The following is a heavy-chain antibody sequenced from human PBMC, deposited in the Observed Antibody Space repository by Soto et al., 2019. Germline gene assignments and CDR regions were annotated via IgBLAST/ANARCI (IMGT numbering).Heavy chain of an antibody. CDR3: SRSPSTLGDSNCYYSYNMGV. D-gene: IGHD4-17*01. CDR2: IIPILGVI. Sequence: QVQLVQSGAEVKKPGSSVKVSCKASGDTFSTYTINWVRQAPGQGLEWMGRIIPILGVITYAQKFQDRVTISADKSTSTAYMELRSLSSGDTALYYCSRSPSTLGDSNCYYSYNMGVWGKGTTVTVSS. V-gene: IGHV1-69*02. J-gene: IGHJ6*03. CDR1: GDTFSTYT.